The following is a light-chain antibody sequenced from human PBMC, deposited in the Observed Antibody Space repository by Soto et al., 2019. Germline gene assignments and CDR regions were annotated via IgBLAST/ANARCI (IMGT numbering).Light chain of an antibody. CDR1: QSIRTY. Sequence: DIQMTQSPSSLSASVGDRVTITCRASQSIRTYVNWYQQKPGKAPNLLIYGASSLQSGDPSRFSGSGSGTDFTLTISSLQPDDFATYYCQQSFNTPRTFGQGTKVEIK. V-gene: IGKV1-39*01. CDR2: GAS. J-gene: IGKJ1*01. CDR3: QQSFNTPRT.